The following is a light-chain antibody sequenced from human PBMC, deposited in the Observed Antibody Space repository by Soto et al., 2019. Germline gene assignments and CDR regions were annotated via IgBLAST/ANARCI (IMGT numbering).Light chain of an antibody. Sequence: QSVLTQPPSASGTPGQRVTISCSGSSSNIGSNTVHWYQQLPGTTPKLLIYSNNQRPSGVPDRFSGSTSGTSASLAISALQSEDEDDYYCAAWDVSLNGVVFGGGTKLTVL. J-gene: IGLJ2*01. V-gene: IGLV1-44*01. CDR3: AAWDVSLNGVV. CDR1: SSNIGSNT. CDR2: SNN.